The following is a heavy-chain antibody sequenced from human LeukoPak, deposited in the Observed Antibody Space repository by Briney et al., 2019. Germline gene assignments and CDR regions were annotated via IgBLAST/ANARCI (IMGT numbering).Heavy chain of an antibody. D-gene: IGHD7-27*01. J-gene: IGHJ4*02. Sequence: GGSLRLSCAASGFTFSSYEMNWVRQAPGKGLEWVSYISSSGSTIYYADSVKGRFTISRDNAKNSLYLQMHSLRAEDTASYYCARETGDSVDYWGQGTLVTVSS. CDR1: GFTFSSYE. V-gene: IGHV3-48*03. CDR2: ISSSGSTI. CDR3: ARETGDSVDY.